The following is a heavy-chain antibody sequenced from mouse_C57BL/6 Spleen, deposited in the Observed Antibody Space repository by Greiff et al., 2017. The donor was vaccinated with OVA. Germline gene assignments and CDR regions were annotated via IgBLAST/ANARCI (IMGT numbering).Heavy chain of an antibody. J-gene: IGHJ1*03. CDR2: INPNNGGT. CDR3: AKRYDWYWYFDV. D-gene: IGHD2-14*01. V-gene: IGHV1-18*01. CDR1: GYTFTDYN. Sequence: VQLQQSGPELVKPGASVKIPCKASGYTFTDYNMDWVKQSHGKSLEWIGDINPNNGGTIYNQKFKGKATLTVDKSSSTAYMELRSLTSEDTAVYYCAKRYDWYWYFDVWGTGTTVTVSS.